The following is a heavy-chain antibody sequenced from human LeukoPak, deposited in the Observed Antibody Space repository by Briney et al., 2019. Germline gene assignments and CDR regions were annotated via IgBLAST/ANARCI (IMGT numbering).Heavy chain of an antibody. V-gene: IGHV3-23*01. J-gene: IGHJ4*02. D-gene: IGHD1-26*01. CDR1: GFTFSSSA. CDR2: ISSSGGST. Sequence: GGSLRLSCAASGFTFSSSAMSWVRQVPGKGLEWVSGISSSGGSTNYADSVRGRFTISRDNSKNTLYVQMNSLRDEDTALCYCAKDQRWESPHYLDSWGQGTLVTVSS. CDR3: AKDQRWESPHYLDS.